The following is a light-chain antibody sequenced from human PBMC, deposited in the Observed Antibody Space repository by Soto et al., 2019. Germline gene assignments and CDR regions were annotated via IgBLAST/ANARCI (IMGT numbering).Light chain of an antibody. V-gene: IGKV3D-20*01. CDR3: QQYATSPAT. Sequence: EIVLTQSPATLSLSPGERATLSCGASQSVDNNYLAWYQQKPGLAPTLLISDAFTRDTGIPDRFSGSGSGTDFTLTICRLEPQDFAVYYCQQYATSPATFGQGTKVEIK. J-gene: IGKJ1*01. CDR2: DAF. CDR1: QSVDNNY.